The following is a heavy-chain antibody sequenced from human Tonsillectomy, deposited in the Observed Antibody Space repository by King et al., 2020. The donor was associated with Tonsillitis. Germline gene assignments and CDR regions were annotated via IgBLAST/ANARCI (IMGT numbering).Heavy chain of an antibody. CDR1: GFTFRSYA. Sequence: VQLVESGGGLVQPGGSLRLSCAVSGFTFRSYAMSWVRQAPGKGLEWVSGISGSGSSTYYADSVKGRFSISRENSRNTLYVEMNNLSAGDTAVYYCAKDLLQCSGGSCYNAFDMWGQGTMVTVSS. V-gene: IGHV3-23*04. CDR3: AKDLLQCSGGSCYNAFDM. CDR2: ISGSGSST. J-gene: IGHJ3*02. D-gene: IGHD2-15*01.